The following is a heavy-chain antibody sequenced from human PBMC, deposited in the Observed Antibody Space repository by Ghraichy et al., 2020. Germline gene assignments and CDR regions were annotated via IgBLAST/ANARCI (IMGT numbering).Heavy chain of an antibody. CDR1: GGSISSYY. J-gene: IGHJ4*02. CDR2: IYYSGST. Sequence: SETLSLTCTVSGGSISSYYWSWIRQPPGKGLEWIGYIYYSGSTNYNPSLKSRVTISVDTSKNQFSLKLSSVTAADTAVYYCARVGVGLGFDYWGQGTLVTVSS. V-gene: IGHV4-59*01. D-gene: IGHD2-8*01. CDR3: ARVGVGLGFDY.